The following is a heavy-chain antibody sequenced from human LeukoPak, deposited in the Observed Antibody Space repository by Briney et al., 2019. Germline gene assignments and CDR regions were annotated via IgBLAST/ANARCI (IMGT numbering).Heavy chain of an antibody. CDR1: GGSISTYY. V-gene: IGHV4-59*01. CDR2: IYYTGST. J-gene: IGHJ4*02. Sequence: SETLSLTCTVSGGSISTYYWSWIRQPPGKGLEWIGYIYYTGSTSYNPSLKSRVTMSLDASKSQFSLELNSVTPADTAVYYCARFGGARPYYFDYWGQGTLVTVSS. D-gene: IGHD1-26*01. CDR3: ARFGGARPYYFDY.